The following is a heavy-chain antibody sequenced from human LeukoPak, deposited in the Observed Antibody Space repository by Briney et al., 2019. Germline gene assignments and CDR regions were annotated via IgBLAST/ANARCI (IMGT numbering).Heavy chain of an antibody. D-gene: IGHD6-6*01. Sequence: KPGGSLRLSCAASGFNFRDYHMSWIRQAPGKGLEWVAYIVGSSSYTNYADSVKGRFTISRDNGENSLYLQMNSLRAEDTAVYYCAREGYSSSSNFDYWGQGTLVTVSS. CDR1: GFNFRDYH. CDR3: AREGYSSSSNFDY. V-gene: IGHV3-11*06. J-gene: IGHJ4*02. CDR2: IVGSSSYT.